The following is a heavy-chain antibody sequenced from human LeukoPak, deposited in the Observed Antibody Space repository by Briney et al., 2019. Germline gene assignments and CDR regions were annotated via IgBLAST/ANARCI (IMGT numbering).Heavy chain of an antibody. CDR3: ARRDTSMASGGFDL. J-gene: IGHJ4*02. V-gene: IGHV3-21*01. CDR1: GFTFTSYA. D-gene: IGHD5-18*01. CDR2: LSGRSSYI. Sequence: GGSLRLSCAASGFTFTSYAMNWVRQAPGKGLEWVSSLSGRSSYIYYADSLRGRFTISRDNSKNSLYLQMNSLRAEDTAVYYCARRDTSMASGGFDLWGQGTLVTVSS.